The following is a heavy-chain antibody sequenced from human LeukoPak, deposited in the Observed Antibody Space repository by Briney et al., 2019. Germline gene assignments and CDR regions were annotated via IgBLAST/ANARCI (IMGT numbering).Heavy chain of an antibody. V-gene: IGHV3-21*01. CDR3: ARDPYSGNYGTYYYYYMDV. J-gene: IGHJ6*03. CDR1: GFTFSNYN. CDR2: ITSSGTYT. Sequence: PGGSLRLSCADSGFTFSNYNMNWVRQAPGKAMEWVSFITSSGTYTFYADSVKGRFTISRDNAKNSLYLQMDSLGPEDTAVYYCARDPYSGNYGTYYYYYMDVWGKGTTVTVSS. D-gene: IGHD1-26*01.